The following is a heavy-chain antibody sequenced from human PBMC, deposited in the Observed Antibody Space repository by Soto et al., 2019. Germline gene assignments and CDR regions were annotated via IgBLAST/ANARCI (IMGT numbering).Heavy chain of an antibody. V-gene: IGHV1-69*02. CDR1: GGTFSSYT. D-gene: IGHD4-17*01. J-gene: IGHJ3*02. CDR2: IIPILGIA. CDR3: ARGVSATVDAFDI. Sequence: QVQLVQSGAEVQKPGSSVKVSCKASGGTFSSYTISWVRQAPGQGLEWMGRIIPILGIANYAQKFQGRVTITADKSTSTAYMELSSLRSEDTAVYYCARGVSATVDAFDIWGQGTMVTVSS.